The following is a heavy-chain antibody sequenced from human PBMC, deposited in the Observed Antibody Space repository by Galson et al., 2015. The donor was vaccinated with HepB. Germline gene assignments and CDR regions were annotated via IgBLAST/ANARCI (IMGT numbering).Heavy chain of an antibody. V-gene: IGHV1-69*13. J-gene: IGHJ4*02. CDR3: ATPSLIAPHLYYFDY. Sequence: SVTVSCKASGGTFSKYAFSWVRQAPGQGLEWMGGIIPIFDTTKYSQKFQGRVTIIADESTSTAHMELSSLTSENTAVYYCATPSLIAPHLYYFDYWGQGTLVTVSS. D-gene: IGHD6-13*01. CDR1: GGTFSKYA. CDR2: IIPIFDTT.